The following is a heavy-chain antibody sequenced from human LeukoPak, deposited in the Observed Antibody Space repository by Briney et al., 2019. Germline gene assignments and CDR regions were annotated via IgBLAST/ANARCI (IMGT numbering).Heavy chain of an antibody. Sequence: SETLSLTCTVSGGSISSYYWSWIRQPPGKGLEWFGYIYYSGSTNYNPSLKSRVTISVDTSKNQFSLKLSSVTAADTAVYYCARVAIGVDYWGQGTLVTVSS. CDR3: ARVAIGVDY. CDR2: IYYSGST. V-gene: IGHV4-59*01. D-gene: IGHD3-22*01. J-gene: IGHJ4*02. CDR1: GGSISSYY.